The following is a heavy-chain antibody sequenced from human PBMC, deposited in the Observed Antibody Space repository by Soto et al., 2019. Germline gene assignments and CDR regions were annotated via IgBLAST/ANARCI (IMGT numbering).Heavy chain of an antibody. Sequence: SETLSLTCAVSGXSISSSNWWSWVRQPPGKGLEWIGEIYHSGSTNYNPSLKSRVTISVDKSKNQFSLKLSSVPAADTAVYYCARAYSYGRYYYYGMDVWGQGTTVTVSS. J-gene: IGHJ6*02. CDR1: GXSISSSNW. CDR3: ARAYSYGRYYYYGMDV. CDR2: IYHSGST. V-gene: IGHV4-4*02. D-gene: IGHD5-18*01.